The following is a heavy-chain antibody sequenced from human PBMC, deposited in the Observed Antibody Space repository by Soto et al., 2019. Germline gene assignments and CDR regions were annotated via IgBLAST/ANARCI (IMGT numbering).Heavy chain of an antibody. D-gene: IGHD2-21*02. V-gene: IGHV4-34*01. Sequence: PSETLSLTCAVYGGSFSGYYWSWIRQPPGKGLEWIGEINHSGSTNYNPSIKSRVTISVDTSKNQFSLTLSSVTAADTAVYYCARVWVGCGGDYSCRDAFDIWGQGTMVTVSS. CDR1: GGSFSGYY. J-gene: IGHJ3*02. CDR2: INHSGST. CDR3: ARVWVGCGGDYSCRDAFDI.